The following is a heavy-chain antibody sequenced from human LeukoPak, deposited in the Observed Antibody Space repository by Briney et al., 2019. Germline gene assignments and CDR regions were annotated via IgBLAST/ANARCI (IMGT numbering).Heavy chain of an antibody. V-gene: IGHV3-21*04. CDR1: GFTFSSYS. J-gene: IGHJ3*02. Sequence: GGSLRLSCAASGFTFSSYSMNWVRQAPGKGLEWVSSISSSSSYIYYADSVKGRFTISRDNAKNSLYLQMNSLRAEDTAVYYCAKESRGSGSYHAFDIWGQGTTVTVSS. D-gene: IGHD3-10*01. CDR2: ISSSSSYI. CDR3: AKESRGSGSYHAFDI.